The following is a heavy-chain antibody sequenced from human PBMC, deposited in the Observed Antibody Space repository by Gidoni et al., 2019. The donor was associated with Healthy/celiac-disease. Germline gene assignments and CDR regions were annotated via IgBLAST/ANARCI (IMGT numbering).Heavy chain of an antibody. CDR3: ARAAYGSGSEDYFDY. J-gene: IGHJ4*02. V-gene: IGHV3-11*06. CDR1: GFTFRDYY. Sequence: QVQLVESGGGLVKPGGSLRLSCVASGFTFRDYYMSWIRQAPGKGLEWVSYISTSSSYTNYADSVKGRFTISRDNAKNSLYLQMNSLRAEDTAVYYCARAAYGSGSEDYFDYWGQGTLVTVSS. D-gene: IGHD3-10*01. CDR2: ISTSSSYT.